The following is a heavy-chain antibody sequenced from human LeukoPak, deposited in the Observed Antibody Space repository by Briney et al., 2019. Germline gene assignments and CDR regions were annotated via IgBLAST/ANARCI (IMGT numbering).Heavy chain of an antibody. CDR1: GGSFSGYY. J-gene: IGHJ3*02. Sequence: KPSETLSLTCTVYGGSFSGYYWSWIRQPPAKGLEWIGEINHSGSTIYSPSLKSRVTISVDTSKNQFSLKLSSVTAADTAVYYCAARYCSSTSCPPDIWGQGTVVTVSS. CDR2: INHSGST. CDR3: AARYCSSTSCPPDI. V-gene: IGHV4-34*01. D-gene: IGHD2-2*01.